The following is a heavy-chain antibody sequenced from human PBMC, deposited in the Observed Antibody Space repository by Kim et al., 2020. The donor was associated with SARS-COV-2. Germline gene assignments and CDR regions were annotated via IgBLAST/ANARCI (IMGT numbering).Heavy chain of an antibody. Sequence: ASVKVSCKASGYTFTSYAMNWVRQAPGQGLEWMGWINTNTGNPTYAQGFTGRFVFSLDTSVSTAYLQISSLKAEDTAVYYCARDRNTAHYYYYGMDVWGQGTTVTVSS. J-gene: IGHJ6*02. CDR2: INTNTGNP. CDR3: ARDRNTAHYYYYGMDV. CDR1: GYTFTSYA. V-gene: IGHV7-4-1*02. D-gene: IGHD5-18*01.